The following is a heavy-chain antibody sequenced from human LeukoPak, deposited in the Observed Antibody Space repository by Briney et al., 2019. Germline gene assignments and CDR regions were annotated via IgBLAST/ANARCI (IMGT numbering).Heavy chain of an antibody. J-gene: IGHJ5*02. V-gene: IGHV4-39*01. D-gene: IGHD1-26*01. Sequence: SETLSLTCTVSGGSTSSSGYYWGWIRQPPGKGLEWIASIYYSGSTYYNPSLKSRVTISVDTSKNQLSLKLSSLTAADTAVYYCARHEYSGSYYGLSWFDPWGQGTLVTVSS. CDR3: ARHEYSGSYYGLSWFDP. CDR2: IYYSGST. CDR1: GGSTSSSGYY.